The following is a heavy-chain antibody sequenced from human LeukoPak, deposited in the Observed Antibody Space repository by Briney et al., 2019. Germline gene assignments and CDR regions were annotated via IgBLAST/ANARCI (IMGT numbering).Heavy chain of an antibody. V-gene: IGHV3-23*01. Sequence: QTGGSLRLSCAASGFTFSSYGMSWVRQAPGMGLEWVSAISVSGGSTYYADSVKGRFTISRDNSKNTLYLQMNNLRAEDTAVYYCARSSSRPKFDYWGQGTLVTVSS. CDR3: ARSSSRPKFDY. CDR1: GFTFSSYG. J-gene: IGHJ4*02. CDR2: ISVSGGST.